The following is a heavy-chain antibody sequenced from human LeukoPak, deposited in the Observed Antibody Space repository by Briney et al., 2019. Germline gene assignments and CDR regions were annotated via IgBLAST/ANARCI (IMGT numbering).Heavy chain of an antibody. V-gene: IGHV3-48*03. CDR1: GFTLSSYE. Sequence: PGGSLRLSCAASGFTLSSYEVNWVRQAPGKGLEWISYISGSGGTIYYADSVKGRFTISRDNAQSSVFLQMNSLRAEDTAVYYCTRDTLRGYFDLWGRGTLVTVSP. CDR3: TRDTLRGYFDL. J-gene: IGHJ2*01. CDR2: ISGSGGTI.